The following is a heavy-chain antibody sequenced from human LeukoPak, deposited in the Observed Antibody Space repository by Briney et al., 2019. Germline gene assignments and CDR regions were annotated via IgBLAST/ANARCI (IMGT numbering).Heavy chain of an antibody. CDR3: ALTPVLAARQTSDY. V-gene: IGHV3-53*01. Sequence: PGGSLRLSCAASGFTVSGNYMTWVRQAPGQGLEWVSVIYRDGSTYYADFVKGRFTISRDNSKNTLYLQMNSLRAEDTAVYYCALTPVLAARQTSDYWGQGTLVTVSS. CDR1: GFTVSGNY. J-gene: IGHJ4*02. D-gene: IGHD6-6*01. CDR2: IYRDGST.